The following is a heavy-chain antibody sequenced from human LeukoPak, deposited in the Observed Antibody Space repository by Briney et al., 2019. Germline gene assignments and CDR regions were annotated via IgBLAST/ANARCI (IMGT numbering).Heavy chain of an antibody. CDR1: GFTFSSYW. D-gene: IGHD6-13*01. Sequence: GSLRLSCAASGFTFSSYWMSWIRQPPGKGLEWIGNMYHSGSTNNNPSLKSRVTISVDRSKNQFSLKLSSVTAADTAVYYCAREVAAAGPHFDYWGQGTLVTVSS. CDR2: MYHSGST. CDR3: AREVAAAGPHFDY. J-gene: IGHJ4*02. V-gene: IGHV4-59*01.